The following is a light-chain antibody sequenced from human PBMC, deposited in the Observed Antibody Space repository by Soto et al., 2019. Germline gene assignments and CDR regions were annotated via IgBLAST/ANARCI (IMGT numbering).Light chain of an antibody. CDR1: QGIRND. CDR2: AAS. J-gene: IGKJ4*01. Sequence: DIQMTQSPSSLSASLGDRVTITCRASQGIRNDLSWYQQKPGKAPKRLLYAASTLQSGVPSRFSGSGSGTEFTLTIGTPQPEDFATYYCLQHNDYPLTFGGGTKVEIK. V-gene: IGKV1-17*01. CDR3: LQHNDYPLT.